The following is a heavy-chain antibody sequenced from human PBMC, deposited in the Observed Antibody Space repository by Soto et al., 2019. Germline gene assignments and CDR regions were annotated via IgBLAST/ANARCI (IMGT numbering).Heavy chain of an antibody. Sequence: SVKVSCKASGGTFSSYAISWVRQAPGQGLEWMGGIIPIFGTANYAQKFQGRVTITADESTSTAYMELSSLRSEDTAVYYCARDRPPVRFLEFRRGDAFDIWGQGTMVTVSS. D-gene: IGHD3-3*01. CDR2: IIPIFGTA. J-gene: IGHJ3*02. CDR1: GGTFSSYA. CDR3: ARDRPPVRFLEFRRGDAFDI. V-gene: IGHV1-69*13.